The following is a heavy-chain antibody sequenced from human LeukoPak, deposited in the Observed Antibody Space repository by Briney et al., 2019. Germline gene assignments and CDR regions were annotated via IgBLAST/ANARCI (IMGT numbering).Heavy chain of an antibody. CDR3: AKDRVTIFGVVSYYFDY. CDR1: GFTFSSYA. CDR2: ISFDGNNE. V-gene: IGHV3-30-3*01. J-gene: IGHJ4*02. D-gene: IGHD3-3*01. Sequence: GRPLRLSCAASGFTFSSYAMHWVRQAPGKGLEWVAVISFDGNNEYYADSVKGRFTISRDNSKNTVYVQMNSLRAEDTAMYYCAKDRVTIFGVVSYYFDYWGQGTLVTVSS.